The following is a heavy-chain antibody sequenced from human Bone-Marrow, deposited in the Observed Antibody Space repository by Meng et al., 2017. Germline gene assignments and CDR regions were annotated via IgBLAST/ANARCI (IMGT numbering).Heavy chain of an antibody. CDR1: GFTFSSYA. D-gene: IGHD3-9*01. CDR3: AREFSVSVRYFDWTNWFDP. Sequence: GESLKISCAASGFTFSSYAMHWVRQAPGKGLEWVAVISYDGSNKYYADSVKGRFTISRDNSKNTLYLQMNSLRAEDTAVYYCAREFSVSVRYFDWTNWFDPWGQGTRVTVSS. CDR2: ISYDGSNK. V-gene: IGHV3-30*01. J-gene: IGHJ5*02.